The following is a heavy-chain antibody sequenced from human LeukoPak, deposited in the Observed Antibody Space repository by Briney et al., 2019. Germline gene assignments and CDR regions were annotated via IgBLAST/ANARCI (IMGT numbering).Heavy chain of an antibody. D-gene: IGHD3-16*01. CDR3: ARDNLLWYYFDY. V-gene: IGHV4-4*02. CDR1: GGSISSSNW. J-gene: IGHJ4*02. CDR2: IYHSGST. Sequence: SGTLSLTCAVSGGSISSSNWWSWVRQPPGKGLEWIGEIYHSGSTNYNPSLKSRVTISVDTSKNQFSLKLSSVTAADTAVYYCARDNLLWYYFDYWGQGTLVTVSS.